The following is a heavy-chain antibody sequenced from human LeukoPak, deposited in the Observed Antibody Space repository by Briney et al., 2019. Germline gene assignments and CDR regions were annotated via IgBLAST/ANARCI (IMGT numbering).Heavy chain of an antibody. J-gene: IGHJ4*02. CDR2: IYYSGST. CDR1: GGSISSGGYY. D-gene: IGHD6-6*01. CDR3: ASWGSFYFDY. Sequence: SETLSLTCTVSGGSISSGGYYWSWIRQHPGKGLEWIGYIYYSGSTYYNPYLKSRVTISVDTSKNQFSLKLSSVTAADTAVYYCASWGSFYFDYWGQGTLVTVSS. V-gene: IGHV4-31*03.